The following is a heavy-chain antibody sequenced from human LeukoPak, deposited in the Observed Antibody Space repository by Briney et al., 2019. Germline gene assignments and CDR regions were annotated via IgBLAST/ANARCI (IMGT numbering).Heavy chain of an antibody. D-gene: IGHD5-18*01. CDR1: GGTLNYYG. CDR3: AAPRRGPHTLMDPRDAFDI. Sequence: GASVKVSCKASGGTLNYYGITWVRQAPGQGLEWMGRIIPMLGIRNYAQRFQGRVTITADKSTSTAYMEVSSLRSEDTAVYYCAAPRRGPHTLMDPRDAFDIWGQGTMVTVSS. CDR2: IIPMLGIR. J-gene: IGHJ3*02. V-gene: IGHV1-69*04.